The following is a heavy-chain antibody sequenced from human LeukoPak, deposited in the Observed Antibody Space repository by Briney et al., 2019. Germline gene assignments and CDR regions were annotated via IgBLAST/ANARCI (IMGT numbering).Heavy chain of an antibody. Sequence: GASVKVSCKASGYTFTSYDINWVRQATGQGLEWMGWMNPNSGNTGYAQKFQGRVTITRNTSISTAYMELCSLRSEDTAVYYCASYTAMVTKRAFDIWGQGTMVTVSS. CDR2: MNPNSGNT. J-gene: IGHJ3*02. D-gene: IGHD5-18*01. CDR3: ASYTAMVTKRAFDI. CDR1: GYTFTSYD. V-gene: IGHV1-8*03.